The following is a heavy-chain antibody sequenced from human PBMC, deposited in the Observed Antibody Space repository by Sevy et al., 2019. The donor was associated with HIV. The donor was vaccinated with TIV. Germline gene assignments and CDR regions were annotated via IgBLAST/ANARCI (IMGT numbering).Heavy chain of an antibody. CDR1: GFTFSAYA. Sequence: GGSRRLSCAASGFTFSAYAMNWVRQAPGKGLEWVSAISGKGRNTHYTDSVEGRFTISRDNSNNTLYLQMNSLRAEDTAVYYCAKTIDSGGGVVPAANYFYYGLDVWGQGTTVTVSS. CDR2: ISGKGRNT. J-gene: IGHJ6*02. V-gene: IGHV3-23*01. CDR3: AKTIDSGGGVVPAANYFYYGLDV. D-gene: IGHD2-2*01.